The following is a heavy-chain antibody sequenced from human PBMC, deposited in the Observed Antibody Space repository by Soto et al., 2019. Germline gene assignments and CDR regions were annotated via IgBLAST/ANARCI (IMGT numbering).Heavy chain of an antibody. CDR3: ASLYQVFDN. CDR2: IYYSGST. CDR1: GGSISNYY. J-gene: IGHJ4*02. V-gene: IGHV4-59*01. Sequence: PSETLSLTCTVSGGSISNYYWSWIRQPPGKGLEWIGYIYYSGSTNYNPSLKSRVTISVDTSRNQFSLRLSSVTAADTAIYYCASLYQVFDNWGRGTLVTVSS.